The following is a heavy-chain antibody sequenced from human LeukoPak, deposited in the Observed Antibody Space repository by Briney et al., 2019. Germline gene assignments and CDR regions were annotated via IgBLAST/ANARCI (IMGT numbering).Heavy chain of an antibody. Sequence: KASETLSLTCAVYGGSFSGYYWSWIRQPPGKGLEWIGEINHSGSTNYNPSLKSRVTISVDTSKNHFSLKLSSVTAADTAVYYCARAYYDILMAYYYYYYMDVWGKGTTVTVSS. J-gene: IGHJ6*03. CDR3: ARAYYDILMAYYYYYYMDV. D-gene: IGHD3-9*01. V-gene: IGHV4-34*01. CDR2: INHSGST. CDR1: GGSFSGYY.